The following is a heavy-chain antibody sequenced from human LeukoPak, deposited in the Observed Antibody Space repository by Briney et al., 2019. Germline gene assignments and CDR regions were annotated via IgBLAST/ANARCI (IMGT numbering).Heavy chain of an antibody. CDR2: IYVTGST. J-gene: IGHJ5*02. CDR3: ARERSGSYFPRRSWFDP. Sequence: SETLSLTCIVSGGSIGTYYWSWIRQSPGKGLEWIGYIYVTGSTRYNPYLQSRVTMSVDTSKNHFSLKLSSVTAADTAVYYCARERSGSYFPRRSWFDPWGQGTLVTVSS. V-gene: IGHV4-4*09. D-gene: IGHD1-26*01. CDR1: GGSIGTYY.